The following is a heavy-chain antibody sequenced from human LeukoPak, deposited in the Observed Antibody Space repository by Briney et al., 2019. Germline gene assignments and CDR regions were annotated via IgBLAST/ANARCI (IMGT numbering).Heavy chain of an antibody. CDR3: ARGLAAVSFVY. CDR1: GGSFSGYY. V-gene: IGHV4-34*01. J-gene: IGHJ4*02. D-gene: IGHD6-13*01. Sequence: PSETLSLTCAVYGGSFSGYYWSWIRQPPGKGLEWIGEINHSGSTNYNPSLKSRVTISVDTSKNQFSLKLSSVTAADTAVYYCARGLAAVSFVYRGQGNLVTVSS. CDR2: INHSGST.